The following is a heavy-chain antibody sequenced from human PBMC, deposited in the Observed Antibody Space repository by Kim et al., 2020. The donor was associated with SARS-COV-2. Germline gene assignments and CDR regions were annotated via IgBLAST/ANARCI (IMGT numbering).Heavy chain of an antibody. D-gene: IGHD4-17*01. Sequence: YPGSEKGRFTISRQKAKNSLYLQMNRLSAGDTDVYYCARGAGYGGNYYNDYWGQGTLVTVSS. J-gene: IGHJ4*02. V-gene: IGHV3-13*01. CDR3: ARGAGYGGNYYNDY.